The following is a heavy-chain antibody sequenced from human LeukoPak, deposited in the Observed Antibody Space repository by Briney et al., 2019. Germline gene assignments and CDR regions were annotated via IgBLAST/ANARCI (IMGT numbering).Heavy chain of an antibody. D-gene: IGHD4-17*01. V-gene: IGHV1-46*01. J-gene: IGHJ4*02. Sequence: EASVKVSCKAFGYTFTSNYMHWVRQAPGQGPEWMGVISPSGGSTTYAQKFQGRVTLTRDMSTSTDYLELSSLRAEDTAVYYCARDRRWSDYGLDYWGQGTLVTVSS. CDR2: ISPSGGST. CDR3: ARDRRWSDYGLDY. CDR1: GYTFTSNY.